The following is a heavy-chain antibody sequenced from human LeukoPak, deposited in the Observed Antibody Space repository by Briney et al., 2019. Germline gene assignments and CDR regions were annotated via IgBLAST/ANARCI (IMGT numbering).Heavy chain of an antibody. J-gene: IGHJ4*02. Sequence: GGSLRLSCAASGFTFRSYAMNWVRQAPGKGLEWVSSISGSSDYIYYAASVKGRFTISRDNAKNSLYLQMNSLRAEDTAVYFCARDDYGGNDYFDYWGQGTLVTVSS. V-gene: IGHV3-21*01. CDR1: GFTFRSYA. CDR3: ARDDYGGNDYFDY. D-gene: IGHD4-23*01. CDR2: ISGSSDYI.